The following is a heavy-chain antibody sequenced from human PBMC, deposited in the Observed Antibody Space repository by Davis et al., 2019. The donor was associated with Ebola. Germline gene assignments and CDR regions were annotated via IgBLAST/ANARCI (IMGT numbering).Heavy chain of an antibody. CDR1: GFTFSSYA. Sequence: PGGSLRLSCAASGFTFSSYAMSWVRQAPGKGLEWVSAISGSGGSTYYADSVKGRFTISRDNSKNTLYLQMNSLKTEDTAVYYCTTDGYYDFWSGYYTGDYWGQGTLVTVSS. J-gene: IGHJ4*02. V-gene: IGHV3-23*01. D-gene: IGHD3-3*01. CDR3: TTDGYYDFWSGYYTGDY. CDR2: ISGSGGST.